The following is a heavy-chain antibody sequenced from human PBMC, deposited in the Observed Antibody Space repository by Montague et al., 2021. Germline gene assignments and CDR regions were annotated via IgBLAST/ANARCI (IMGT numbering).Heavy chain of an antibody. CDR1: GGSISSGGFY. Sequence: TLSLTCSVSGGSISSGGFYWSCIRQHPDKGPEWIGSIYDSGSTNYNPSLKSRLTLSRDTSKNQVSLRLTSVTAAETAVYYCARSGGYCSGGRCDTFDYWGQGTLVTVSS. CDR3: ARSGGYCSGGRCDTFDY. V-gene: IGHV4-31*03. J-gene: IGHJ4*02. D-gene: IGHD2-15*01. CDR2: IYDSGST.